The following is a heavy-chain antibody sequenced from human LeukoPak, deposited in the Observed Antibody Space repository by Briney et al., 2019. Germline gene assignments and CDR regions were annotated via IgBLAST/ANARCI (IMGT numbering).Heavy chain of an antibody. D-gene: IGHD6-13*01. CDR1: GFTFSTNW. CDR2: ISTDARTI. V-gene: IGHV3-74*01. J-gene: IGHJ4*02. Sequence: GGSLRLSCAASGFTFSTNWMHWVRQAPGKGLVWVSHISTDARTITYADFVKGRFIISRDNAKNTVYLQMNSLRAEDTALYYCVRGQATAWGLDYWGQGTLVTVSS. CDR3: VRGQATAWGLDY.